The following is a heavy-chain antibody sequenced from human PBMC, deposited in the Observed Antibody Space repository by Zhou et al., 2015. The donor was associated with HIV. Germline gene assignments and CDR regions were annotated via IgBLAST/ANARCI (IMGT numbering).Heavy chain of an antibody. J-gene: IGHJ4*02. CDR3: ARGLDGYNLRFDF. D-gene: IGHD5-24*01. Sequence: QMQLVQSGADVKKPGSSMTVSCKASGGAFSSYTFAWVRQVPGQGLEWMGDIIPVFGTTHYAQKFQDRVTITADESTTTLYLAISGLKSDDTAVYYCARGLDGYNLRFDFWGQGTLVIVSS. CDR1: GGAFSSYT. V-gene: IGHV1-69*01. CDR2: IIPVFGTT.